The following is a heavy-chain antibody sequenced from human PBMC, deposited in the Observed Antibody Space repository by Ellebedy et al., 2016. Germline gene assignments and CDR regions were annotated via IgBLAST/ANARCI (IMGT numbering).Heavy chain of an antibody. J-gene: IGHJ6*02. CDR2: ISSSSSYI. D-gene: IGHD3-16*02. CDR1: GFTFSSYS. CDR3: ARGPGLRLGELSLYGYYYYGMDV. Sequence: GGSLRLSXAASGFTFSSYSMNWVRQAPGKGLEWVSSISSSSSYIYYADSVKGRFTISRDNAKNSLYLQMNSLRGEDTAVYYCARGPGLRLGELSLYGYYYYGMDVWGQGTTVTVSS. V-gene: IGHV3-21*01.